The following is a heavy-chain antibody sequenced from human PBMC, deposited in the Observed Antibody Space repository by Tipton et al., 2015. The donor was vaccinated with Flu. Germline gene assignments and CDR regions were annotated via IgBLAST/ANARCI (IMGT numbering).Heavy chain of an antibody. CDR1: GDSVSSNSAA. D-gene: IGHD6-13*01. V-gene: IGHV6-1*01. J-gene: IGHJ3*02. Sequence: GLVKPSQTLSLTCAISGDSVSSNSAAWNWIRPSPSRGLEWLGRTYYRSKWYNDYAVSVKSRITINPDTSKNQFSLQLNSVTPEDTAVYYCARESYSSSWYSPGAGAFDIWGQGTMVTVSS. CDR3: ARESYSSSWYSPGAGAFDI. CDR2: TYYRSKWYN.